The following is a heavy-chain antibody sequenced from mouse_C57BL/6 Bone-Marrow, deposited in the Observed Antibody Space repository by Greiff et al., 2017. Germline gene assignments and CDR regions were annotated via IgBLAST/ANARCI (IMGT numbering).Heavy chain of an antibody. V-gene: IGHV1-4*01. J-gene: IGHJ2*01. D-gene: IGHD2-1*01. CDR3: AKGGQYYCNYGDY. CDR1: GYTFTSYT. CDR2: FTPSSGYT. Sequence: VQLQQSGAELARPGASVKMSCKASGYTFTSYTMHWVKQRPGQGLEWIGYFTPSSGYTKYNQKFKDKAPLTADKSASTAYMQLSCLTSEDSAVYYCAKGGQYYCNYGDYWGQGTTLTVSS.